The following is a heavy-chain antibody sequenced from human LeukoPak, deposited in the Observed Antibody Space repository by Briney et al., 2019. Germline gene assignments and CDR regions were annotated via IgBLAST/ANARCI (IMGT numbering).Heavy chain of an antibody. J-gene: IGHJ4*02. CDR1: GFTFSSYG. Sequence: GGSLRLSCAASGFTFSSYGMHWVRQAPGKGLEWVAFIRYDGSNKYYADSVEGRFTISRDNSKNTLYLQMNSLRAEDTAVYYCAKSKVHSSGYYSPPNYYFDYWGQGTLVTVSS. V-gene: IGHV3-30*02. CDR2: IRYDGSNK. CDR3: AKSKVHSSGYYSPPNYYFDY. D-gene: IGHD3-22*01.